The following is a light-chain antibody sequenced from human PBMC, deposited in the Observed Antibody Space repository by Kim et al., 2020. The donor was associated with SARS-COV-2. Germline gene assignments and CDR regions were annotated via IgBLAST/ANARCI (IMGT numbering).Light chain of an antibody. CDR2: DVS. V-gene: IGLV2-11*01. Sequence: GPAVTLSCTGTSSVVCCYTYVSWYQQHPGKDPKLMIYDVSMRPSGVPDRVSGSKSGNTASLTISGLQAEDEADYYCCSYAGSYTVVFGGGTQLTVL. CDR3: CSYAGSYTVV. CDR1: SSVVCCYTY. J-gene: IGLJ2*01.